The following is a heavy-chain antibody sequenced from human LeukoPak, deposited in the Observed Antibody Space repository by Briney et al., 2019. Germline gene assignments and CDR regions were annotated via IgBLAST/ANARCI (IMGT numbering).Heavy chain of an antibody. CDR3: ASPGDPYCSGGSCLANY. CDR2: IYSGGST. V-gene: IGHV3-53*01. D-gene: IGHD2-15*01. J-gene: IGHJ4*02. CDR1: GFTVSSNY. Sequence: QSGGSLRLSCAASGFTVSSNYMSWVRQAPGKGLEWVSVIYSGGSTYYADSVKGRFTISRDNSKNTLYLQMNSLRAEDTAVYYCASPGDPYCSGGSCLANYWGQGTLVTVSS.